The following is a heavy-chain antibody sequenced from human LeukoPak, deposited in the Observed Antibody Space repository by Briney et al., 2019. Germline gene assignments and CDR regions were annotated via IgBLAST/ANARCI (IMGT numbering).Heavy chain of an antibody. CDR1: GGSFSSSSYY. CDR2: IYYSGST. J-gene: IGHJ4*02. Sequence: SETLSLTCTVSGGSFSSSSYYWGWIRQPPGKGLEWIGSIYYSGSTYYNPSLKSRVTISVDTPKNQFSLKLSSVTAADTAVYYCARQKGYSSGWYFDYWGQGTLVTISS. V-gene: IGHV4-39*01. CDR3: ARQKGYSSGWYFDY. D-gene: IGHD6-19*01.